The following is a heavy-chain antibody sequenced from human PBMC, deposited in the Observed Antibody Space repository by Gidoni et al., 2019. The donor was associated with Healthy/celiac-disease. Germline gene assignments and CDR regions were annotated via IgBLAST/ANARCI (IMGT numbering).Heavy chain of an antibody. D-gene: IGHD4-17*01. Sequence: EVTLVESGGGLVQPGRSLRLSCAASGFTFSSYWLSWVRQTPGKRMVWVRQATGKGLELGANRKQDVSGKYYVDSVKGRFTISRDNAKNALYLQMNSLRAEDTAVYYCARDQGLADYGDWDWFDPWGQGTLVTVSS. V-gene: IGHV3-7*01. CDR1: GFTFSSYW. CDR2: RKQDVSGK. CDR3: ARDQGLADYGDWDWFDP. J-gene: IGHJ5*02.